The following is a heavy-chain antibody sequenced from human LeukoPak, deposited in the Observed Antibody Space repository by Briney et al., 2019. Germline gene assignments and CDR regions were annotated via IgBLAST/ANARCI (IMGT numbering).Heavy chain of an antibody. Sequence: SETLSLTCTVSGGSISGYYWSWIRRPPGKGLEWIRHICYSGSADYNASLKSRATIFVDTSKNEFSLTLRSVTAADTAVYYCARVGDSSGYAVLDSWGQGTLVTGPS. CDR3: ARVGDSSGYAVLDS. CDR1: GGSISGYY. J-gene: IGHJ4*02. V-gene: IGHV4-59*01. CDR2: ICYSGSA. D-gene: IGHD3-22*01.